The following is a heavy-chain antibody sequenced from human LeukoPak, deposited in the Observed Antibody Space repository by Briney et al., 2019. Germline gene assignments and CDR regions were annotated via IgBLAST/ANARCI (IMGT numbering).Heavy chain of an antibody. J-gene: IGHJ3*02. Sequence: SETLSLTCTVSGGSINSSSYYWGWIRQPPGKGLEWIGTIYYSGSTYYNPSLKSRVTISVDTSKNQFSLKLSSVTASDAAVYYCARRFAPSRNDAFDIWGQGTMVTVSS. CDR2: IYYSGST. CDR3: ARRFAPSRNDAFDI. D-gene: IGHD3-10*01. CDR1: GGSINSSSYY. V-gene: IGHV4-39*01.